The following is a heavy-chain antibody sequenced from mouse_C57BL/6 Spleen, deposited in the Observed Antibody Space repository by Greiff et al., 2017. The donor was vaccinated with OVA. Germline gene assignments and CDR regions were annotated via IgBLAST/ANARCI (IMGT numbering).Heavy chain of an antibody. V-gene: IGHV1-62-3*01. J-gene: IGHJ2*01. D-gene: IGHD3-2*02. Sequence: VQLQQPGAELVKPGASVKLSCKASGYTFTSYWMHWVKQRPGRGLEWIGRIDPNSGGTKYNEKFKSKATLTADKSSSTAYMQLSSLTYEDSAVYYCATAQATRRNYFDYWGQGTTLTVSS. CDR1: GYTFTSYW. CDR2: IDPNSGGT. CDR3: ATAQATRRNYFDY.